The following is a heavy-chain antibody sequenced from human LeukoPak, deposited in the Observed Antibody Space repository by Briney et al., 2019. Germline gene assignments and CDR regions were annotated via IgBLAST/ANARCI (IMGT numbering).Heavy chain of an antibody. CDR1: GFTFSSYG. J-gene: IGHJ4*02. CDR3: ARLGVGGSYSGIYYFNY. Sequence: PGGSLRLSCAASGFTFSSYGMHWVRQAPGKGLEWVAVIWYDGSNKYYADSVKGRFTISRDNAKNSLYLQMNSLRAEDTAVYYCARLGVGGSYSGIYYFNYWGQGTLVTVSS. V-gene: IGHV3-33*01. CDR2: IWYDGSNK. D-gene: IGHD1-26*01.